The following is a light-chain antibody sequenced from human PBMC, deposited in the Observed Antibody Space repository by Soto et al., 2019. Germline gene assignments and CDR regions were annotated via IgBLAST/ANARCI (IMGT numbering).Light chain of an antibody. CDR3: QQGNSFPLT. Sequence: DIQMTQATSSVSASVGDRVTITCRASQDISSWLAWFQQKPGQAPKLLIYAASSLQIGVPSRFSGSGSGTDFTLTISSLQPEDSATYYCQQGNSFPLTFGGGTKVEIK. J-gene: IGKJ4*01. CDR1: QDISSW. CDR2: AAS. V-gene: IGKV1-12*01.